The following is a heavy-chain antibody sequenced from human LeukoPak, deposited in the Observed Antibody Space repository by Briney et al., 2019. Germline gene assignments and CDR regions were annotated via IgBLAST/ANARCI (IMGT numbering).Heavy chain of an antibody. J-gene: IGHJ4*02. CDR3: ARGGETYGSGENDY. D-gene: IGHD3-10*01. CDR2: IWYDGSNK. CDR1: GFTFSNYG. V-gene: IGHV3-33*01. Sequence: PGGSLRLSCAASGFTFSNYGMHWVRQAPGKGLEWVAVIWYDGSNKYYADSVKGRFTISRDNSQNTLYLQMNSLRAEDSAVYYCARGGETYGSGENDYWGQGTLVTVSS.